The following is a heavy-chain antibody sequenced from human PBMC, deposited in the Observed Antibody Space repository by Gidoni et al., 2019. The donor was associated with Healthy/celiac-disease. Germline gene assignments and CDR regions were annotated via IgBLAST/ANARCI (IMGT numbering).Heavy chain of an antibody. CDR3: ARGIGGFVDY. J-gene: IGHJ4*02. Sequence: QVQLVQSGAEVQKPGSSVKFSCKASVGTFSSYAISWVRQAPGQGLEWMGGIIPIFVVAANYAQKFQGRVTITADESTSTAYMELSSLRSEDTAVYYCARGIGGFVDYWGQGTLVTVSS. V-gene: IGHV1-69*01. D-gene: IGHD2-15*01. CDR2: IIPIFVVAA. CDR1: VGTFSSYA.